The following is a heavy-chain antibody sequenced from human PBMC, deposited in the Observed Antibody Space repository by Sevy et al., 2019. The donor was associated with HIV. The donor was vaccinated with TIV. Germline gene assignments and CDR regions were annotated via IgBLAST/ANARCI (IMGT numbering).Heavy chain of an antibody. CDR1: GGSVSSSDYY. V-gene: IGHV4-30-4*01. J-gene: IGHJ4*02. CDR3: VSKRGYSSGPFDY. CDR2: IYYSGGT. D-gene: IGHD5-18*01. Sequence: SETLSLTCTVSGGSVSSSDYYWSWIRQPPGKGLQWVGYIYYSGGTYYNPFLNSRVSMSVDTSKNQFSLKLSSVTAADTAVYCCVSKRGYSSGPFDYWGQGTLVTVSS.